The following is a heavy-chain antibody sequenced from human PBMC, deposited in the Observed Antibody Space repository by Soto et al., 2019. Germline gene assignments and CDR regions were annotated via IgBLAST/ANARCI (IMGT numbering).Heavy chain of an antibody. J-gene: IGHJ4*02. CDR1: GFTFSDYA. D-gene: IGHD3-10*01. CDR3: AKVLSKNYYYPFDF. V-gene: IGHV3-23*01. CDR2: ISGGSSVT. Sequence: VGSLRLSCTASGFTFSDYAMAWVRQAPGKGLEWVSTISGGSSVTYYGDSVKGRFTISRDNAKKTLFLQLNRLSAEDTATYYCAKVLSKNYYYPFDFWGQGTQVTVSS.